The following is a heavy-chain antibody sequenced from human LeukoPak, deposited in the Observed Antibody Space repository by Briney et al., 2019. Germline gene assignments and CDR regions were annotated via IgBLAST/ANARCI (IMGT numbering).Heavy chain of an antibody. CDR3: ARVYYGDYEGDY. V-gene: IGHV3-21*01. Sequence: PGGSLRLSCAASGFTFSSYSMNWVRQAPGKGLEWVSSISSSSSYIYYADSVKGRFTISRDNAKNSLYLQMDSLRAEDTAVYYCARVYYGDYEGDYWGQGTLVTVSS. D-gene: IGHD4-17*01. CDR1: GFTFSSYS. J-gene: IGHJ4*02. CDR2: ISSSSSYI.